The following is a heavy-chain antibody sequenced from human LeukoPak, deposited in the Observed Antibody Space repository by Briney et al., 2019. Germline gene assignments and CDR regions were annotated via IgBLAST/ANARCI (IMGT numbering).Heavy chain of an antibody. D-gene: IGHD3-9*01. CDR2: IYYSGST. CDR3: AREKIVRREYYDILTGYYRGYYFDY. CDR1: GGSISSSSYY. V-gene: IGHV4-39*01. Sequence: SETLSLTCTVSGGSISSSSYYWGWIRQPPGKGLEWIGSIYYSGSTYYNPSLKSRVTISVDTSKNQFSLKLSSVTAADTAVYYCAREKIVRREYYDILTGYYRGYYFDYWGQGTLVTVSS. J-gene: IGHJ4*02.